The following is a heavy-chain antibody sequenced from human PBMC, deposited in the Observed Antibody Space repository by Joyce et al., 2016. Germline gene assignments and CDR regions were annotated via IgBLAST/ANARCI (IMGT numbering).Heavy chain of an antibody. Sequence: EVQLVESGGGLVQPGGSLRLSCAASGFTFNTYSMNCVRQAPGKGLEWVSYISRSSNTIYYVDSVKGRFTISRDNAKNSLYLQMNSLRAEDTAVYFCARATSYYFYYYMDVWGKGTTVTVSS. CDR1: GFTFNTYS. CDR2: ISRSSNTI. CDR3: ARATSYYFYYYMDV. V-gene: IGHV3-48*01. J-gene: IGHJ6*03.